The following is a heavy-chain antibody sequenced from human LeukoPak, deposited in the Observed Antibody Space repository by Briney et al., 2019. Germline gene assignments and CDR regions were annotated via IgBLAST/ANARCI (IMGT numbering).Heavy chain of an antibody. J-gene: IGHJ4*02. Sequence: ASVKVSCQASGYTFTTYDIHWVRQATGQGLGWMGWMNPHSGNTGYAPKFQDRITLTRVTSISTAYMELSSLTSEDTAVYYCARSPFPGDYWGQGTLVTVSS. CDR3: ARSPFPGDY. V-gene: IGHV1-8*01. CDR1: GYTFTTYD. CDR2: MNPHSGNT. D-gene: IGHD3-10*01.